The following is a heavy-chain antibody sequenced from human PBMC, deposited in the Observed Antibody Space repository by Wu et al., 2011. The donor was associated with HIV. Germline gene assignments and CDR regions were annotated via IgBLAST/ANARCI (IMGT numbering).Heavy chain of an antibody. Sequence: QVQLVQSGAEVKKPGASVKVSCKASGYTFTGYYMHWVRQAPGQGLEWMGWINPNSGGTNYAQNFQGRVTMTRDTSVSTTYMELSRLRSDDTAVYYCARVPSWPAAIDFYYMDVWGKGTTVTVSS. CDR1: GYTFTGYY. J-gene: IGHJ6*03. CDR3: ARVPSWPAAIDFYYMDV. CDR2: INPNSGGT. D-gene: IGHD2-2*01. V-gene: IGHV1-2*02.